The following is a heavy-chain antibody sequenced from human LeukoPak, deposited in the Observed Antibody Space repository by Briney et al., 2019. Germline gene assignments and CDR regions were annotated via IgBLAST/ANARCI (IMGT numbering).Heavy chain of an antibody. Sequence: ASVKVSCKASGYTFTSYYMHWVRQAPGQGLEWMGIINPSGGSTSYAQKFQGRVTMTRDTSTSTVYMELSSLRSEDTAVYYCASLPLRRRDAFDIWGQGTMVTVSS. V-gene: IGHV1-46*01. CDR3: ASLPLRRRDAFDI. CDR2: INPSGGST. CDR1: GYTFTSYY. J-gene: IGHJ3*02.